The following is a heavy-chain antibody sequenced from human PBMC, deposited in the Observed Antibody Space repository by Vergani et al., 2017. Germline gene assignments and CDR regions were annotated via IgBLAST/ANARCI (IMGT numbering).Heavy chain of an antibody. CDR1: GGTFSSYA. D-gene: IGHD4-11*01. J-gene: IGHJ6*03. CDR3: ARGTLTVTIRGWDYYYYXMDV. V-gene: IGHV1-69*01. CDR2: IIPIFGTA. Sequence: QVQLVQSGAEVKKPGSSVKVSCKASGGTFSSYAISWVRQAPGQGLEWMGGIIPIFGTANYAQKFQGRVTITADESTSTAYMELSSLRSEDTAVYYCARGTLTVTIRGWDYYYYXMDVWGKGTTVTVSS.